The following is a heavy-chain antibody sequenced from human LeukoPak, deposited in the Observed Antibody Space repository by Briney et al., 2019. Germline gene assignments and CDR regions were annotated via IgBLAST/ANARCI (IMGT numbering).Heavy chain of an antibody. Sequence: GEPLKISCKGSVYISTSYCGSWLRQMPGKGLEWMGRIDASDYYTNYSQSFQAHITISADKSISTANLQWSSLKASDTAIYYSARRKYSGYEGYDYWGQGTLVTVSS. CDR3: ARRKYSGYEGYDY. V-gene: IGHV5-10-1*01. CDR2: IDASDYYT. CDR1: VYISTSYC. D-gene: IGHD5-12*01. J-gene: IGHJ4*02.